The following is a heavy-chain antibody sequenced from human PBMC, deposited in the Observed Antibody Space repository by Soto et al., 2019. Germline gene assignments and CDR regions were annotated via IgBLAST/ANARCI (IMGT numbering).Heavy chain of an antibody. Sequence: VKVSCKASGFTFTSSAVQWVRQARGQRLEWIGWIVVGSGNTNYAQKFQERVTITRDMSTSTAYMELSSLRSEDTAVYYCAADISIVGATEAFDIWGQGTMVTVSS. CDR2: IVVGSGNT. J-gene: IGHJ3*02. CDR3: AADISIVGATEAFDI. D-gene: IGHD1-26*01. CDR1: GFTFTSSA. V-gene: IGHV1-58*01.